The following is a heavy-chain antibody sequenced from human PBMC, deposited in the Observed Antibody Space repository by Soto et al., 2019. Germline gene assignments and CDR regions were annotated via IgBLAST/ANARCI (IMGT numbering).Heavy chain of an antibody. V-gene: IGHV1-18*01. J-gene: IGHJ4*02. CDR3: ARESGYYDILTGYCGYFDY. CDR1: GYTFTSYG. Sequence: QVQLVQSGAEVKKPGASVKVSCKASGYTFTSYGISWVRQAPGQGLEWMGWISAYNGNTNYAQKLQGRVTMTTDTSTSTAYVELRSLRSDDTAVYYCARESGYYDILTGYCGYFDYCGQGTLVTVSS. CDR2: ISAYNGNT. D-gene: IGHD3-9*01.